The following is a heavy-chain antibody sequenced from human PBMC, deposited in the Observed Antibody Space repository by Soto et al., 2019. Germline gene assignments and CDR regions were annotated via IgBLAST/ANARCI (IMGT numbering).Heavy chain of an antibody. CDR1: GFTFSSYS. Sequence: EVQLVESGGGLVKPGGSLRLSCAASGFTFSSYSMNWVRQAPGKGLKWVSSISSSSSYIYYADSVKARFTISRDNTKNSLYLQLHSLRAEDTAVYYCARFRCSGGSCNGGFDYWGQGTLVTVSS. J-gene: IGHJ4*02. CDR3: ARFRCSGGSCNGGFDY. V-gene: IGHV3-21*01. D-gene: IGHD2-15*01. CDR2: ISSSSSYI.